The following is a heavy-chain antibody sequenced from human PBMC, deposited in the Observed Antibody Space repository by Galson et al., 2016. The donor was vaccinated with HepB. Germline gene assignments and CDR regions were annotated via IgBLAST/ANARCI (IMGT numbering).Heavy chain of an antibody. J-gene: IGHJ6*02. CDR2: INGDGSIT. V-gene: IGHV3-74*01. CDR3: VRGTVDKPGLDV. Sequence: SLRLSCAASGFTVSSHWIHWVRQGPGKGLVWVSRINGDGSITTYADSVKGRFTISRDNAKNTLYLQMNSLRAADTAVYYCVRGTVDKPGLDVWGQGTPVTVSS. CDR1: GFTVSSHW. D-gene: IGHD1-1*01.